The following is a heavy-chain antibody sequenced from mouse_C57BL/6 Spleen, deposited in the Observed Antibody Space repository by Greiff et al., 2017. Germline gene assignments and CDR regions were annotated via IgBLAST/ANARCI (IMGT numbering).Heavy chain of an antibody. V-gene: IGHV1-72*01. Sequence: QVKLQQPGAELVKPGASVQLSCKASGYTFTSYWMLLVKQRPGRGLEWLGRIAPNSGGTKYNEKFKSKATLTVDKPSSTAYMQLSSLTSEDSAVYYCARYGYSNSYAMDYWGQGTSVTVSS. CDR3: ARYGYSNSYAMDY. CDR2: IAPNSGGT. D-gene: IGHD2-5*01. J-gene: IGHJ4*01. CDR1: GYTFTSYW.